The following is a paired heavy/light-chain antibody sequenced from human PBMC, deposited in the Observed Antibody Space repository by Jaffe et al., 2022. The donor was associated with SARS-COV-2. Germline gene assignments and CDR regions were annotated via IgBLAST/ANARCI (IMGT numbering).Light chain of an antibody. CDR2: FGS. CDR1: QSLLHTNGYNY. V-gene: IGKV2-28*01. Sequence: DIVMTQSPLSLSVTPGEPASISCRSSQSLLHTNGYNYLDWYLQKPGQSPQLLIYFGSNRASGVPDRFSGSGSGTDFTLKISRVEAEDVGVYYCMQALQTWTFGQGTKVEIK. CDR3: MQALQTWT. J-gene: IGKJ1*01.
Heavy chain of an antibody. D-gene: IGHD3-3*01. CDR2: ISGSGIDT. V-gene: IGHV3-23*01. Sequence: EVQVLESGGGLVQPGGSLRLSCAASGFTFSRYAMIWVRQGPGKGLEGVSSISGSGIDTYYADSVKGRFTISRDNSKNTLYLQMNSLRAEDTAVYYCAKILEADLRNYWYGMDVWGQGTTVTVSS. CDR1: GFTFSRYA. J-gene: IGHJ6*02. CDR3: AKILEADLRNYWYGMDV.